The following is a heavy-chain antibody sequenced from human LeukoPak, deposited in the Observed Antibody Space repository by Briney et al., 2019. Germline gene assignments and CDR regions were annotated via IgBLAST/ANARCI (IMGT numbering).Heavy chain of an antibody. J-gene: IGHJ4*02. CDR3: AGGISIAAAGLFDY. V-gene: IGHV3-74*01. D-gene: IGHD6-13*01. CDR2: INSDGRST. CDR1: GFTFRSYS. Sequence: GGSLRLSCAAPGFTFRSYSMHWVRQAPGKGLGWVSRINSDGRSTTYADSVKGRFTITRDNAKNTLYLQMNSLSAEDTAVYYCAGGISIAAAGLFDYWGQGTLVTVSS.